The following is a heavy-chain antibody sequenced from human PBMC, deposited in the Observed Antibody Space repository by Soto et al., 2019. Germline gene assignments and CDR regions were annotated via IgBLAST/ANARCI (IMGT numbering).Heavy chain of an antibody. CDR2: INPNSGGT. CDR3: ARDDRYSSGWYDY. D-gene: IGHD6-19*01. V-gene: IGHV1-2*02. J-gene: IGHJ4*02. Sequence: ASVKVSCKASGYTFTGYYMHWVRQAPGQGLEWMGWINPNSGGTNYAQKFQGRVTMTRGTSISTAYMELSRLRSDDTAVYYCARDDRYSSGWYDYWGQGTLVTVSS. CDR1: GYTFTGYY.